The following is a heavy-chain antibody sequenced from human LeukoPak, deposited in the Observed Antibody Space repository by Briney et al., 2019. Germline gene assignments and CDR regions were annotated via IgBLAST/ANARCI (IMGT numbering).Heavy chain of an antibody. CDR1: GFTFITYA. CDR2: IAGSGGST. CDR3: ARCYTYGTTWFGGLDV. D-gene: IGHD3-10*01. V-gene: IGHV3-23*01. Sequence: GGSLRLSCAASGFTFITYAMTWVRLAPGKGLEWVSTIAGSGGSTYYADSVKGRFTVSRDNSKNTLYLQMDTLRADDTAVYYCARCYTYGTTWFGGLDVWGQGTTVTVSS. J-gene: IGHJ6*02.